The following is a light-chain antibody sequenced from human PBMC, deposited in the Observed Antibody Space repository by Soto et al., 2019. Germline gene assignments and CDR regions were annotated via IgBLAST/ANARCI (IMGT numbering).Light chain of an antibody. J-gene: IGKJ1*01. V-gene: IGKV3-20*01. CDR1: QSFSSTY. CDR3: QQYAGSPTWT. Sequence: EIVLTQSPGTLSLSPGERATLSCRASQSFSSTYLSWYQQKPGQTPRLLIYGASRRATGIPDRFSGSGSGTDFTLTISRLEPEDFAVYYCQQYAGSPTWTFGQGTKVEIK. CDR2: GAS.